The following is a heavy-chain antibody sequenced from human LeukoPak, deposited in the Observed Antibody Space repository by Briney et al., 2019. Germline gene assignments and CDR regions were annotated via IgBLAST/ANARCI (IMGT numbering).Heavy chain of an antibody. CDR2: IIPIFGTA. D-gene: IGHD1-26*01. Sequence: SVKVSCKASGGTFSSYAISWVRQAPGQGLEWMGGIIPIFGTANYAQKFQGRVTITADESTSTAYMELSSLRSEDTAVYYCARVGGSYWGWFDPWGQGTLVTVSS. CDR1: GGTFSSYA. CDR3: ARVGGSYWGWFDP. J-gene: IGHJ5*02. V-gene: IGHV1-69*13.